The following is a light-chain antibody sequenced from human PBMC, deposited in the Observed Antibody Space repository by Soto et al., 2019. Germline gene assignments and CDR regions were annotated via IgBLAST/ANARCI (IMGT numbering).Light chain of an antibody. Sequence: QSALTQPPSASGSPGQSVTISCTGTSSDVGGYNFVSWYQQHPGKAPKFMIYEVIKRPSGVPDRFSGSKSGNTASLTVSGLQAEDEADYYCSSYAGGIKWVFGGGTKLTVL. CDR2: EVI. V-gene: IGLV2-8*01. CDR3: SSYAGGIKWV. J-gene: IGLJ3*02. CDR1: SSDVGGYNF.